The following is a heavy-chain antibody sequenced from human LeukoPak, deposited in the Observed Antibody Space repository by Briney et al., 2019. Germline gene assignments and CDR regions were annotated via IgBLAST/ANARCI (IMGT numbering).Heavy chain of an antibody. CDR3: TTNPGSWGDF. CDR1: GLTFSNAR. V-gene: IGHV3-15*07. Sequence: PGGSLRLSCAVSGLTFSNARMNWVRQAPGKGLEWVAHIKSETNGGTADYAAAVEGRFTISRDDSKNTLYLQMNSLKIEDTAVYFCTTNPGSWGDFWGQGSLVTVSS. J-gene: IGHJ4*02. CDR2: IKSETNGGTA. D-gene: IGHD2-15*01.